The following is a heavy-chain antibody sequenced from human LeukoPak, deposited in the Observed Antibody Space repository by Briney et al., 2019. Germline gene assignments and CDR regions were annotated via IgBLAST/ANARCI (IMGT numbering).Heavy chain of an antibody. V-gene: IGHV3-23*01. CDR1: GFTFSSYA. Sequence: GGSLRLSCAASGFTFSSYAMSWVRQAPGKGLEWVSAISGGGGSTYYADSVKGRFTISRDNSKNTLYLQMNSLRAEDTAVYYCAKGGDYDFWSGQDNTYFDYWGQGTLVTVSS. D-gene: IGHD3-3*01. J-gene: IGHJ4*02. CDR2: ISGGGGST. CDR3: AKGGDYDFWSGQDNTYFDY.